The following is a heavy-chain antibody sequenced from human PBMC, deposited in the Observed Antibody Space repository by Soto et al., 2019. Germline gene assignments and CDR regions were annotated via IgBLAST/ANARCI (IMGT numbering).Heavy chain of an antibody. Sequence: EVQLVESGGGLVQPGRSLRLSCAASGFTFDDYAMHWVRQAPGKGLEWVSGISWNSGSIGYADSVKGRFTSSRDNAKNSLYLQMNSLRAEDTALYYCAKDIATVTTRGFDYWGQGTLVTVSS. D-gene: IGHD4-17*01. CDR1: GFTFDDYA. J-gene: IGHJ4*02. CDR3: AKDIATVTTRGFDY. CDR2: ISWNSGSI. V-gene: IGHV3-9*01.